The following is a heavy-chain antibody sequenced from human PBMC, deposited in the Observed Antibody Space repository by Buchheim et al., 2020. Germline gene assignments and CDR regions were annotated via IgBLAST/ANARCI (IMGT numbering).Heavy chain of an antibody. CDR2: INDVGSAT. J-gene: IGHJ4*02. V-gene: IGHV3-74*01. CDR1: GFTFSSYW. Sequence: DVQLVESGGGLVQPGGSLRLSCAASGFTFSSYWMHWVRQAPGKGLVWVSRINDVGSATTYADSVKGRFTISRDNAKNTLYLQMDSLTAEDTAVYYCAGEGPRSGWYIDYWGQGTL. D-gene: IGHD6-19*01. CDR3: AGEGPRSGWYIDY.